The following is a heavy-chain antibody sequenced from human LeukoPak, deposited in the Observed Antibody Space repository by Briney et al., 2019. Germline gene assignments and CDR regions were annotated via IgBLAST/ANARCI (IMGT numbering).Heavy chain of an antibody. V-gene: IGHV4-4*09. D-gene: IGHD6-19*01. J-gene: IGHJ4*02. Sequence: SETLSLTCTVSGGSISSYYWSWIRQPPGKGLEWIGYIYTSGSTNYNPSLKSRVTISVDTSKNQFSLKLSSVTAADTAVYYCARDTVAGRGTGFGYWGQGTLVTVSS. CDR2: IYTSGST. CDR1: GGSISSYY. CDR3: ARDTVAGRGTGFGY.